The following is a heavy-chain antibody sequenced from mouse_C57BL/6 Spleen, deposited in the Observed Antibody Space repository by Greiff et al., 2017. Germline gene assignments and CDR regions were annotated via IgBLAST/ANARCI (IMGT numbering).Heavy chain of an antibody. CDR1: GYTFTSYW. CDR3: ASPITTEAC. Sequence: QVQLQQPGAELVRPGTSVKLSCKASGYTFTSYWMHWVKQRPGQGLEWIGVIDPSDSYTNYNQKFKGKATLTVDTSSSTAYMQLSSLTSEDSAVYYCASPITTEACWGQGTLVTVAA. CDR2: IDPSDSYT. J-gene: IGHJ3*01. D-gene: IGHD2-4*01. V-gene: IGHV1-59*01.